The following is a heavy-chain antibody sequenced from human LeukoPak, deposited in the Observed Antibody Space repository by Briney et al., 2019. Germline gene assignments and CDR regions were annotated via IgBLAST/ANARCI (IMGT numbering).Heavy chain of an antibody. D-gene: IGHD3-3*01. CDR1: GFTFSNAW. Sequence: PEGSLRLSCAASGFTFSNAWMSWVRQAPGKGLEWVGRIKSKTDGGTTDYAAPVKGRFTISRDDSKNTLYLQMNSLKTEDTAVYYCTTKASVYDFWSGYLSMDVWGKGTTVTVSS. V-gene: IGHV3-15*01. J-gene: IGHJ6*04. CDR2: IKSKTDGGTT. CDR3: TTKASVYDFWSGYLSMDV.